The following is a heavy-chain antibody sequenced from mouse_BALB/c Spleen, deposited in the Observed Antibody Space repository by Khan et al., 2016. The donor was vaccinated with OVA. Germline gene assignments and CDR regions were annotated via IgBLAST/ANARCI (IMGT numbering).Heavy chain of an antibody. V-gene: IGHV2-6*02. Sequence: VQLQESGPGLVVPSQSLSITCTVSGFSLTNYGVHWVRQPPGKGLEWLVVIWSDGSTNYNSVLKSRLSISKDNSKSQVFLKMNSLQTDDTAIYYCARWFDGYSSLYAMDYWGQGTSVTVSS. CDR3: ARWFDGYSSLYAMDY. D-gene: IGHD2-3*01. J-gene: IGHJ4*01. CDR1: GFSLTNYG. CDR2: IWSDGST.